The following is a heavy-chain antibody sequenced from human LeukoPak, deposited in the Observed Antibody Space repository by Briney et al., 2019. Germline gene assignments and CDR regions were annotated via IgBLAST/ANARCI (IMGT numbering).Heavy chain of an antibody. J-gene: IGHJ6*04. CDR3: ASQIRGSGYYYGMDV. V-gene: IGHV1-69*06. CDR2: IIPIFGTA. D-gene: IGHD2-15*01. Sequence: SVKLSCKASAGTFTSYAINWVREAPGPGLEWKGGIIPIFGTANYAQKFQGRVTIIADKSTSTGYMELSSLRSEDTAVYYCASQIRGSGYYYGMDVWGKGTTVTVSS. CDR1: AGTFTSYA.